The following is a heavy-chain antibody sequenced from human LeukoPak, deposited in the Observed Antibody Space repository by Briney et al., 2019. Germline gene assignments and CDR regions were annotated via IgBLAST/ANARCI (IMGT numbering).Heavy chain of an antibody. Sequence: PGGSLRLSCAASGFPFSSYGIHWVRQAPGKGLEWVAVIWYDGSTKYYADSVKGRFTISRDNSKNTLYLQMNSLRAEDTAVYYCAKEGPTNSYYDFWSGYSDYWGQGTLVTVSS. J-gene: IGHJ4*02. CDR1: GFPFSSYG. CDR2: IWYDGSTK. D-gene: IGHD3-3*01. CDR3: AKEGPTNSYYDFWSGYSDY. V-gene: IGHV3-30*02.